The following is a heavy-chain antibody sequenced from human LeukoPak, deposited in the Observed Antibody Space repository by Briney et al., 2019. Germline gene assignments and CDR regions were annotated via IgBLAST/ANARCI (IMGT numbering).Heavy chain of an antibody. V-gene: IGHV1-2*02. CDR3: ARDLDMTTVTGAFDI. CDR1: GYTFTGYY. J-gene: IGHJ3*02. Sequence: GASVKVSCKASGYTFTGYYMHWVRQAPGQGLEWMGWINPNSGGTNYAQKFQGRVTMTRDTSISTAYMELSRLRSDGTAVYYCARDLDMTTVTGAFDIWGQGTMVTVSS. D-gene: IGHD4-17*01. CDR2: INPNSGGT.